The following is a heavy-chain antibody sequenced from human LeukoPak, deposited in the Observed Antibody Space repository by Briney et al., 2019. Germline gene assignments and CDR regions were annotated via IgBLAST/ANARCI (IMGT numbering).Heavy chain of an antibody. Sequence: GGSLRLSCAASGFTVSSNYMSWVRQAPGKGLEWVSVIYSGGSTYYADSVKGRFTISRDNSKNSLYLQMNSLRAEDTAVYYCARDRAGYGELDYWGQGSLVPVSS. D-gene: IGHD4-17*01. V-gene: IGHV3-53*01. CDR1: GFTVSSNY. CDR2: IYSGGST. CDR3: ARDRAGYGELDY. J-gene: IGHJ4*02.